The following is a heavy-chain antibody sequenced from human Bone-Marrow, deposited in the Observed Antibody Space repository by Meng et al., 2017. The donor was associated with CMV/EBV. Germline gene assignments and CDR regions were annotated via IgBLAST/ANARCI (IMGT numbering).Heavy chain of an antibody. CDR2: INHSGST. J-gene: IGHJ4*02. CDR3: ARSPYSSSWVSY. V-gene: IGHV4-34*01. Sequence: SETLSLTCTVSGGSISSYYWSWIRQPPGKGLEWIGEINHSGSTNYNPSLKSRVTISVDTSKNQFSLKLSSVTAADTAVYYCARSPYSSSWVSYWGQGTLVTVSS. D-gene: IGHD6-13*01. CDR1: GGSISSYY.